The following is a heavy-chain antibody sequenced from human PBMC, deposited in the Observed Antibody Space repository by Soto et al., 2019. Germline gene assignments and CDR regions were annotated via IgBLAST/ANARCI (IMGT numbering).Heavy chain of an antibody. V-gene: IGHV3-15*07. CDR2: IKSNADGGTT. CDR1: GFNFSNAW. Sequence: EVQLVESGGGLVKPGGSLRLSCAVSGFNFSNAWVNWVRQAPGKGLEWVGRIKSNADGGTTDYAAPVKGRFTISRDDSNNTLYLQMHSLKIEDTAVYYCTAPRASYRLFDYWGRGTLVTVSS. D-gene: IGHD3-16*02. J-gene: IGHJ4*02. CDR3: TAPRASYRLFDY.